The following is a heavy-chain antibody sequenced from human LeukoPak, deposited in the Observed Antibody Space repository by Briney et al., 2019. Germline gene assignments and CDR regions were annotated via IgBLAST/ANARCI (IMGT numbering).Heavy chain of an antibody. D-gene: IGHD2-21*02. Sequence: GGSLRLSCAASGFSFRNAWMSWVRQAPGKGLEWVGRIKSKTDGGTTDYAAPVKGKFTISRDDSKNTLYLQMNSLKTEDTAVYYCTTVWNCGGDCSDAFDIWGQGTMVTVSS. CDR1: GFSFRNAW. CDR3: TTVWNCGGDCSDAFDI. V-gene: IGHV3-15*01. J-gene: IGHJ3*02. CDR2: IKSKTDGGTT.